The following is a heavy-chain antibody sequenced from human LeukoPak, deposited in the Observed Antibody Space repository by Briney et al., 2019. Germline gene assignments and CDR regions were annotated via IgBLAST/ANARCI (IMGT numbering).Heavy chain of an antibody. Sequence: SETLSLTCTVSGGSISSYYWSWIRQPAGKGLEWIGRTYTSGSTNYNPSLKSRVTMSVDTSKNQFSLKLSSVTAADTAVYYCARDYSGYDSDAFDIWGQGTMVTVSS. CDR3: ARDYSGYDSDAFDI. V-gene: IGHV4-4*07. CDR1: GGSISSYY. CDR2: TYTSGST. D-gene: IGHD5-12*01. J-gene: IGHJ3*02.